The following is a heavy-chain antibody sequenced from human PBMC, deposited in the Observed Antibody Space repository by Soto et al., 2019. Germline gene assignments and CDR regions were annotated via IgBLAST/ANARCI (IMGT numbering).Heavy chain of an antibody. Sequence: SETLSLTCAVYGGSFSGYYWSWIRQPPGKGLEWIGEINHSGVTNYKPSLKRRVTISVDTSKNQFSLQLKSVTAADTALYYCARLSGSYYYAMDVWGQGSTVT. CDR3: ARLSGSYYYAMDV. CDR2: INHSGVT. D-gene: IGHD6-19*01. V-gene: IGHV4-34*01. J-gene: IGHJ6*02. CDR1: GGSFSGYY.